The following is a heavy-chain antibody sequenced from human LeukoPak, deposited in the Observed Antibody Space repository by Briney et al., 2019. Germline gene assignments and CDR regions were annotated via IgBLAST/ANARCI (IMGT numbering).Heavy chain of an antibody. CDR1: GGSFSGYY. J-gene: IGHJ5*02. CDR2: IYYSGST. Sequence: SETLSLTCGVYGGSFSGYYWSWIRQPPGKGLEWIGYIYYSGSTNYNPSLKSRVTISVDTSKNQFSLKLSSVTAADTAVYYCARDSSGWYHWFDPWGQGTLVTVSS. D-gene: IGHD6-19*01. CDR3: ARDSSGWYHWFDP. V-gene: IGHV4-59*01.